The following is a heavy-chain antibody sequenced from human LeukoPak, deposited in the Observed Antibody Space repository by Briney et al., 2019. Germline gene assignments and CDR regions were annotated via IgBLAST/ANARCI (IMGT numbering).Heavy chain of an antibody. CDR2: ITYNSGTI. D-gene: IGHD6-13*01. CDR3: ARSPYSSSWYEDDY. Sequence: GGSLRLSCAASGFTFRSYAMQWVRQAPGKGLEWVSYITYNSGTIFYADSVKGRFTISRDDAKNSLYLQMNSLRAEDTAVYYCARSPYSSSWYEDDYWGQGTLVTVSS. J-gene: IGHJ4*02. CDR1: GFTFRSYA. V-gene: IGHV3-48*04.